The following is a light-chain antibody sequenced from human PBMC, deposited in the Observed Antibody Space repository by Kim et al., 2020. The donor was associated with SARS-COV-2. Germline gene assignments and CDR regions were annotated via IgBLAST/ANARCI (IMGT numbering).Light chain of an antibody. Sequence: DIQMTQSPSTLSASVGDRVTITCRASENIDRWLAWYQQKPGKAPKLLIYYVSSLESGVPSRFSGSGSGTEFTLTISSLQPDDFATYFCQQYLSSSPSVSFGGGTKVDIK. CDR1: ENIDRW. CDR2: YVS. J-gene: IGKJ4*01. CDR3: QQYLSSSPSVS. V-gene: IGKV1-5*01.